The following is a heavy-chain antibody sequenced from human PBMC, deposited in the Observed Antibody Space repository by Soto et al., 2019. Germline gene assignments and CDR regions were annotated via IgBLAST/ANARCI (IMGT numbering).Heavy chain of an antibody. CDR1: GFTFSNYA. CDR3: ARGTHRGWLVGHNYYSGMAV. CDR2: ISNDGINK. V-gene: IGHV3-30-3*01. J-gene: IGHJ6*02. Sequence: QVQLVESGGGVVQPGRSLRLSCAASGFTFSNYAMHWVRQAPGKGLEWVALISNDGINKYYADSMKGRFTISRDNSTNTVFRQMPSLSAEDTAVYYCARGTHRGWLVGHNYYSGMAVWGQGPTVTVSS. D-gene: IGHD6-19*01.